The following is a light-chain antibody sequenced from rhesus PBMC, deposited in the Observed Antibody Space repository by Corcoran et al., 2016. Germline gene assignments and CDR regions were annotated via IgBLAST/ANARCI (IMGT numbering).Light chain of an antibody. J-gene: IGKJ1*01. CDR2: APS. V-gene: IGKV1-33*02. CDR1: QGINTA. Sequence: DIQMSQSPSSLSASVGTKVTITCRASQGINTALAWYRQQPGKAPNLPIYAPSSLESGVPARFSGSRSGTEFTLTISSLQPEDFATYYCQQGYSTPWTFGQGTKVEIK. CDR3: QQGYSTPWT.